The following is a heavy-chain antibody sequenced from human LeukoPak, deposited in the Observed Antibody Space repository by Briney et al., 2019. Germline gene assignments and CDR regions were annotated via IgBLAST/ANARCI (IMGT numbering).Heavy chain of an antibody. CDR2: MNPNSGNT. D-gene: IGHD4-23*01. J-gene: IGHJ6*03. Sequence: ASVKVSCKASGYTFTSYDINWVRQATGQGLEWMGWMNPNSGNTGYAQKFQGRVTITRNTSISTAYMELSSLRSEDTAVYYCARGSTDTVVRDYYYYYYMDVWGKGTTVTVSS. V-gene: IGHV1-8*03. CDR3: ARGSTDTVVRDYYYYYYMDV. CDR1: GYTFTSYD.